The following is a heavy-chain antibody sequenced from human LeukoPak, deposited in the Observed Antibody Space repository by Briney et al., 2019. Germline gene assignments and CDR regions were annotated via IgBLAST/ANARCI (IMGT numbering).Heavy chain of an antibody. CDR1: GFTFDDYA. CDR3: AKDMWSSSLTYGLYYYYGMDV. J-gene: IGHJ6*02. V-gene: IGHV3-9*01. D-gene: IGHD6-13*01. CDR2: ISWNSGSI. Sequence: GGSLRLSCAASGFTFDDYAMHWVRHAPGKGLEWVSGISWNSGSIGYADSVKGRFTISRDNAKNSLYLQMNSLRAEDTALYYCAKDMWSSSLTYGLYYYYGMDVWGQGTTVTVSS.